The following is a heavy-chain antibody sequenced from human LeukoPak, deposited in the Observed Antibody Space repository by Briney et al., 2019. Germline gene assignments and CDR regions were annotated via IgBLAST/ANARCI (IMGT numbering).Heavy chain of an antibody. D-gene: IGHD3-9*01. CDR2: INPKSGDT. J-gene: IGHJ4*02. CDR1: AHTFTVYH. Sequence: ASVKDSCKASAHTFTVYHMHWMRQAAGQGLEWMGWINPKSGDTHYAQKFQGRVTMTRDTSISTAYMELSRLRSDDTAVYYCARSATFRYFDPHFDYWGQGTLVTVSS. V-gene: IGHV1-2*02. CDR3: ARSATFRYFDPHFDY.